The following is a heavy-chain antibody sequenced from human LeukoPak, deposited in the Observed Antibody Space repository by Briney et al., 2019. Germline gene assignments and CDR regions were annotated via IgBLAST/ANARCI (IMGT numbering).Heavy chain of an antibody. Sequence: GASVKVSCKASGYSLTSYFMHWVRQAPGQGLEWVGVINPSGDGTSYTQKFQGRVTMTRDMSTSTVYMELSSLRSEDTAVYYCARGGGGGYYRGAFDIWGQGTMVTVSS. CDR2: INPSGDGT. J-gene: IGHJ3*02. CDR3: ARGGGGGYYRGAFDI. V-gene: IGHV1-46*01. D-gene: IGHD1-14*01. CDR1: GYSLTSYF.